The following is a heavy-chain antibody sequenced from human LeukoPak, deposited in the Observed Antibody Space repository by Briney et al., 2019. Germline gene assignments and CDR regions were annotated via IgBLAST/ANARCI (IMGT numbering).Heavy chain of an antibody. J-gene: IGHJ4*02. V-gene: IGHV3-23*01. CDR1: GFTFSTYA. CDR2: ISVSAGST. D-gene: IGHD6-13*01. CDR3: ATGSVRYSASWYSQEGDY. Sequence: GGSLRLSCAASGFTFSTYAMSWVRQAPGKGLEWVSAISVSAGSTYYADSVKGRFTISRDNSKNTLYLQMNSLRAEDTAIYYCATGSVRYSASWYSQEGDYWGQGTLVTVSS.